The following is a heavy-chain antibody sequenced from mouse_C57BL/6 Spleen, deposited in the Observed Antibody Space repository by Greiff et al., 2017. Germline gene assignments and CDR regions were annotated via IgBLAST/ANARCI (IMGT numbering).Heavy chain of an antibody. CDR1: GYTFTSYW. J-gene: IGHJ4*01. V-gene: IGHV1-64*01. Sequence: VQLQQPGAELVKPGASVKLSCKASGYTFTSYWMHWVKQRPGQGLEWIGMIHPNSGSTNYNEKFKIKATLTVDKSSSTAYMQLSSLTFEDSAVXYCARGDDDGSSYGYAMDYWGQGTSVTVSS. D-gene: IGHD1-1*01. CDR3: ARGDDDGSSYGYAMDY. CDR2: IHPNSGST.